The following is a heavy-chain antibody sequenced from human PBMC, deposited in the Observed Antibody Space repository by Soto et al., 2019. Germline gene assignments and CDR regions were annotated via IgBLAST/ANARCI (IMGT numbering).Heavy chain of an antibody. V-gene: IGHV3-30-3*01. CDR1: GFTLSSYS. J-gene: IGHJ6*02. D-gene: IGHD2-2*01. CDR3: ASGGRVVPGYGMDV. Sequence: GGSLSLACAACGFTLSSYSAHWVRQAPGKGLEWVAVISYDGSNKYYADSVKGRFTIPRDNSKNTLYLQMNSLRAEDTAVYYCASGGRVVPGYGMDVWGQGTTVTVSS. CDR2: ISYDGSNK.